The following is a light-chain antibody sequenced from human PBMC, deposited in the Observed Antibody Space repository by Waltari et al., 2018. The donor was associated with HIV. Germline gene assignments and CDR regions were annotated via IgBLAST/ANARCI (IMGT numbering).Light chain of an antibody. J-gene: IGLJ2*01. CDR3: SLYTGTTNVL. Sequence: QSALTQPPSVSGSPGQSVSISCTGSSSDVGSYNRVTWYQQPPGTAPKLIIYVVNNRPSGVPYRFSGAQSCNTASLTISGLQAEDEAGYYCSLYTGTTNVLFGGGTKLTVL. V-gene: IGLV2-18*01. CDR2: VVN. CDR1: SSDVGSYNR.